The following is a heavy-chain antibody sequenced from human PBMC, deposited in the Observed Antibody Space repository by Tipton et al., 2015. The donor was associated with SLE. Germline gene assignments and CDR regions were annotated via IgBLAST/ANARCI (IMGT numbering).Heavy chain of an antibody. V-gene: IGHV3-30*19. CDR1: GFTFNNYG. J-gene: IGHJ6*02. CDR3: ARDGLVPAAFAYYYGMDV. CDR2: LSYDGSNK. D-gene: IGHD2-2*01. Sequence: SLRLSCAASGFTFNNYGMHWVRQAPGKGLEWVAVLSYDGSNKYYADSVKGRFTISRDNSKNTLYLQMNSLRAEDTAVYYCARDGLVPAAFAYYYGMDVWGQGTPVTFSS.